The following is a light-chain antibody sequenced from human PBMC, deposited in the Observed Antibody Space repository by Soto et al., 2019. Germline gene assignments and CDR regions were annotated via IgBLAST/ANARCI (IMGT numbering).Light chain of an antibody. Sequence: DVGITQSPLSLPFSLVQPASISCRSSQSLVHSDGNTYLNWFQQRPGQSPRRLIYKVSNRDSGVPDRFSGSGSGTDFTLKISRVEAEDVGVYYCMQGLKTPPITFGQGTRLEI. V-gene: IGKV2-30*02. CDR3: MQGLKTPPIT. J-gene: IGKJ5*01. CDR2: KVS. CDR1: QSLVHSDGNTY.